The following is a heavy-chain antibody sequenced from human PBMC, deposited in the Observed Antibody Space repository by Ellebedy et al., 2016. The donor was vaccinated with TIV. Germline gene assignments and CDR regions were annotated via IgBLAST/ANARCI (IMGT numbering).Heavy chain of an antibody. D-gene: IGHD6-19*01. V-gene: IGHV3-23*01. CDR2: ISHSGETP. Sequence: GESLKISXAASGFTFSDYAMDWVRQAPGKGLEWVSGISHSGETPYYPVSAKGRFTISRDNSKNTLYLQMNSLRAEDTAVYYCAKGGQWLENDYWGQGTLVTVSS. CDR3: AKGGQWLENDY. J-gene: IGHJ4*02. CDR1: GFTFSDYA.